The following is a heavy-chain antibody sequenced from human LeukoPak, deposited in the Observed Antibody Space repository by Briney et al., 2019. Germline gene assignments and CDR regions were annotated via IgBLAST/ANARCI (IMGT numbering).Heavy chain of an antibody. D-gene: IGHD6-13*01. V-gene: IGHV4-59*01. CDR2: IYYSGST. J-gene: IGHJ4*02. Sequence: SETLSLTCTVSGGSISNYYWSWVRQPPGKGLEWIGYIYYSGSTNYNPSLKSRVTISVDTAKNQLSLKLSSVTAADTAVYYCARRAGYTGSWYEYWGQGTLVTVSS. CDR3: ARRAGYTGSWYEY. CDR1: GGSISNYY.